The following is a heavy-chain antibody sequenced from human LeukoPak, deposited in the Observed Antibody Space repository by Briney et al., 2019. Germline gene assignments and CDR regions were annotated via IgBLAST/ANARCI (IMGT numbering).Heavy chain of an antibody. J-gene: IGHJ4*02. Sequence: ASVKVSCKASGYTFTSYGISWVRQAPGQGLEWMGWISVYNGNTNYAQKLQGRVTMTTDTSTSTAYMELRSLRSDDTAVYYCARVVDGGSSWYSPMEYWGQGTLVTVSS. V-gene: IGHV1-18*01. CDR2: ISVYNGNT. CDR1: GYTFTSYG. D-gene: IGHD6-13*01. CDR3: ARVVDGGSSWYSPMEY.